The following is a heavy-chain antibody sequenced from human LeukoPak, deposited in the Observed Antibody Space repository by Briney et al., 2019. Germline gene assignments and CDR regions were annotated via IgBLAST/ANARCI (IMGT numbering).Heavy chain of an antibody. V-gene: IGHV3-23*01. J-gene: IGHJ6*03. D-gene: IGHD6-6*01. CDR1: VFTFRSYD. Sequence: GRSLRLSCAVSVFTFRSYDMSCVRQAPGKGLEGVLAISGSGGSTYYADSVKGRITISRDNSKNTLFLQMTSLRAEDTAVYYCARDVAPRPYYYMDVWGRGTTVTVSS. CDR2: ISGSGGST. CDR3: ARDVAPRPYYYMDV.